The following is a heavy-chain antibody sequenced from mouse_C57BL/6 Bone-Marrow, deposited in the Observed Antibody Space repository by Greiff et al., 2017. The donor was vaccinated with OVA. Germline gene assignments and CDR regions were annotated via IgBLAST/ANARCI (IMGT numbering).Heavy chain of an antibody. D-gene: IGHD1-1*01. CDR1: GSTFTSYW. J-gene: IGHJ2*01. CDR3: AITITTVVATGYFDY. CDR2: IHPNSGST. V-gene: IGHV1-64*01. Sequence: QVQLKQPGAELVKPGASVKLSCKASGSTFTSYWMHWVKQRPGQGLEWIGMIHPNSGSTNYNEKFKSKATLTVDKSSSTAYMQLSSLTSEDSAVYYCAITITTVVATGYFDYWGQGTTLTVSS.